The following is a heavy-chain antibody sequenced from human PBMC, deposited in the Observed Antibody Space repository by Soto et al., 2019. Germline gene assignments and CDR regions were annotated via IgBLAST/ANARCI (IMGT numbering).Heavy chain of an antibody. CDR3: ARASGHYYDSSGDAFDI. D-gene: IGHD3-22*01. Sequence: QVQLVESGGGVVQPGRSLRLSCAASGFTFSSYAMHWVRQAPGKGLEWVAVISYDGSNKYYADSVKGRFTISRDNSKNTLYLQMNSLRADDTAVYYCARASGHYYDSSGDAFDIWGQGTMVTVSS. V-gene: IGHV3-30-3*01. CDR2: ISYDGSNK. CDR1: GFTFSSYA. J-gene: IGHJ3*02.